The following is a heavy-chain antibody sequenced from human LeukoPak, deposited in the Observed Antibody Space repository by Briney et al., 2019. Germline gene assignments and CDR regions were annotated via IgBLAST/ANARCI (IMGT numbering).Heavy chain of an antibody. CDR2: IWYDGSKE. CDR1: GFTISKYG. Sequence: LSGGSLRLSCAASGFTISKYGMHWVRQAPGKGLEWVTVIWYDGSKEFYADSVKGRFAISRDSSKNTLYLQMSSLRAEDTAVYFCARDVSNGMDVWGQGTTVTVSS. D-gene: IGHD5/OR15-5a*01. CDR3: ARDVSNGMDV. J-gene: IGHJ6*02. V-gene: IGHV3-33*01.